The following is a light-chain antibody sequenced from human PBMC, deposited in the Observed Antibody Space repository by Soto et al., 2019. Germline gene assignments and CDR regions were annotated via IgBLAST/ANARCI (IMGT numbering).Light chain of an antibody. Sequence: EIVLTQSPATLSLSPGERAPLSCRASQSVSSYLAWYQQKPGQAPRLLIYDASNRATGIPARFSGSGSGTDFTLTISSLEPEDFAVYYCQQRSNWPPDFGQGTRLEIK. J-gene: IGKJ5*01. CDR1: QSVSSY. V-gene: IGKV3-11*01. CDR3: QQRSNWPPD. CDR2: DAS.